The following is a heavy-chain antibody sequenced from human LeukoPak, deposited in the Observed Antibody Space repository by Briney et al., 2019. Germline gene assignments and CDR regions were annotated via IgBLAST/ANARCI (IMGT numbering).Heavy chain of an antibody. Sequence: PGGSLRLSCAASGFTFSRYWMSWVSQAPGKGLEWVANIKQDGSEKYYVDSVKGRFTVSRDNAKNSLYLQMNSLRAEDTAVYYCARDDNWTSDYWGQGTLVTVSS. J-gene: IGHJ4*02. V-gene: IGHV3-7*05. CDR1: GFTFSRYW. CDR2: IKQDGSEK. D-gene: IGHD1-20*01. CDR3: ARDDNWTSDY.